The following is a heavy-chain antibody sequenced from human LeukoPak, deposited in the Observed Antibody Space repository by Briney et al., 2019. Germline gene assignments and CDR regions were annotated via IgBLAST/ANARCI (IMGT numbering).Heavy chain of an antibody. V-gene: IGHV3-30-3*01. D-gene: IGHD6-19*01. CDR3: ARGYGAVAGTPFVPGY. CDR2: ISYDGSNK. CDR1: GFTFSSYA. J-gene: IGHJ4*02. Sequence: PGGSLRLSCAASGFTFSSYAMHWVRQAPGKGLEWVAVISYDGSNKYYADSVKGRFTISRDNSKNTLYLQMNSLRAEDTAVYYCARGYGAVAGTPFVPGYWGQGTLVTVSS.